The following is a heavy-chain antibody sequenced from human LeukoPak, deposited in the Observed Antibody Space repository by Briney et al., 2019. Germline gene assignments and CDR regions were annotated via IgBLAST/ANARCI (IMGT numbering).Heavy chain of an antibody. CDR2: ISWDSGYI. CDR3: ARVYCSSTSCCAFDY. Sequence: GGSLRLSCVASGFTFDNYAMHWVRQAPGKGLEWVSAISWDSGYIDYADSVKGRFTISRDNAKNSLYLQMNSLRAEDTAVYYCARVYCSSTSCCAFDYWGQGTLVTVSS. V-gene: IGHV3-9*01. J-gene: IGHJ4*02. CDR1: GFTFDNYA. D-gene: IGHD2-2*01.